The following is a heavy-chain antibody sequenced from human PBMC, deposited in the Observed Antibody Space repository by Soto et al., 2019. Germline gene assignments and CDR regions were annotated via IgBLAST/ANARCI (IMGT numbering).Heavy chain of an antibody. V-gene: IGHV3-7*01. CDR2: IKQDGSEK. J-gene: IGHJ6*02. CDR1: GFTFSSYW. Sequence: PGGSLRLSCAASGFTFSSYWMSWVRQAPGKGLEWVANIKQDGSEKYYVDSVKGRFTISRDNAKNSLYLQMNSLRAEDTAVYYCARDLPYYDFWSGYYPSDYYYGMDVWGQGTTVTVSS. CDR3: ARDLPYYDFWSGYYPSDYYYGMDV. D-gene: IGHD3-3*01.